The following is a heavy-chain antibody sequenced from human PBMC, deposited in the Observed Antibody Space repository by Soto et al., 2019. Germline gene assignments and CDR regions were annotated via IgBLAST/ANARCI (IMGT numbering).Heavy chain of an antibody. D-gene: IGHD2-2*01. J-gene: IGHJ6*02. CDR3: ARTRQLLSARNYYGMDV. CDR1: GFTFSSYA. CDR2: ISYDGSNK. V-gene: IGHV3-30-3*01. Sequence: GGSLRLSCAASGFTFSSYAMHWVRQAPGKGLEWVAVISYDGSNKYYADSVKGRFTISRDNSKNTLYLQMNSLRAEDTAVYYCARTRQLLSARNYYGMDVWGQGTMVTVYS.